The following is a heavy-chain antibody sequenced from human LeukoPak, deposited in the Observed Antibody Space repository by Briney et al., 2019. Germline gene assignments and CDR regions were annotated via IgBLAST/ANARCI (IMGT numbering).Heavy chain of an antibody. CDR2: ISGSGGSA. CDR1: GLTFSSHW. J-gene: IGHJ4*02. CDR3: AGDGSGSWYYFDY. D-gene: IGHD1-26*01. V-gene: IGHV3-23*01. Sequence: GGSLRLSCAASGLTFSSHWMHWVRQAPGKGLEWVSAISGSGGSAFYADSVKGRFTISRDNSKNTLYLQMNSLRAEDTAVYYCAGDGSGSWYYFDYWGQGTLVTVSS.